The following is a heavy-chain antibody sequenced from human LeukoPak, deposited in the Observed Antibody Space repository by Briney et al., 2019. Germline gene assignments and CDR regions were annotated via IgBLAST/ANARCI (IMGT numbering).Heavy chain of an antibody. CDR2: IYSGGNT. J-gene: IGHJ4*02. D-gene: IGHD2-2*01. CDR1: GFTVSSSY. V-gene: IGHV3-53*01. CDR3: AKGGGGYLDY. Sequence: PGGSLRLSCAASGFTVSSSYMTWVRRTPGRGLEWVSVIYSGGNTYYADSVKGRFTISRDNSKNTLYLQMNSLRAEDTAVYYCAKGGGGYLDYWGQGALVTVSS.